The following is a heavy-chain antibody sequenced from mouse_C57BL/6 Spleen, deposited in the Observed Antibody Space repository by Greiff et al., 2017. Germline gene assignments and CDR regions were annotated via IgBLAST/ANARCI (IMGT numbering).Heavy chain of an antibody. D-gene: IGHD1-2*01. CDR1: GFSFNTYA. CDR2: IRSKSNNYAT. J-gene: IGHJ1*03. CDR3: VRGISWGGNWYFDV. Sequence: DVMLVESGGGLVQPKGSLKLSGAASGFSFNTYAMNWVRQAPGKGLEWVARIRSKSNNYATYYADSVKDRFTISRDDSESMLYLQMNNLKTEDTAMYYCVRGISWGGNWYFDVWGTGTTVTVSS. V-gene: IGHV10-1*01.